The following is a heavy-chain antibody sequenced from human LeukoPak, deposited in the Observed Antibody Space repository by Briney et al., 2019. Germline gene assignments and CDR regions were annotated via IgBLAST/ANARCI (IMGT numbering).Heavy chain of an antibody. CDR3: ARGNYPSSFDS. J-gene: IGHJ4*02. D-gene: IGHD1-7*01. V-gene: IGHV3-74*01. Sequence: GGSLRLSCAASGFTLRNYWMHWARQAPGKGLVWVSHIIGDGSKTGYADSVKGRFTISRDNAKNTLYLQINSLRAEDTAVYYCARGNYPSSFDSWGQGTLVTVSS. CDR2: IIGDGSKT. CDR1: GFTLRNYW.